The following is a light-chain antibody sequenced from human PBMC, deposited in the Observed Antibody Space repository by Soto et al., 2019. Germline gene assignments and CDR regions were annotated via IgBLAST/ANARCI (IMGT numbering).Light chain of an antibody. CDR1: SSDVGAYNY. J-gene: IGLJ3*02. Sequence: QSVLTQPPSASGSPGQSVTISCTGTSSDVGAYNYVSWYQQHPGKAPKLMIYDVSKRPSGVPYRFSGSKSGNAASLTVSGLQGEDDADYYCSSYAGSSWVFGGGTKLTVL. CDR2: DVS. V-gene: IGLV2-8*01. CDR3: SSYAGSSWV.